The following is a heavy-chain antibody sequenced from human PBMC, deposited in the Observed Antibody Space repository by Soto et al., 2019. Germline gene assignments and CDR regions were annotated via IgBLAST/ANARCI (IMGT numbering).Heavy chain of an antibody. CDR1: GDSIGRGGYY. CDR3: ARGIPVSGSFDY. Sequence: QVQLQESGPRLVKPSQTLSLTCTVSGDSIGRGGYYWTWIRQHPGKGLEWIAYIYTTGSTYYNPSLKSRVGISVDTSKNQFSLKLSSVTAADTAVYYRARGIPVSGSFDYWGQGTLVTVSS. CDR2: IYTTGST. V-gene: IGHV4-31*03. D-gene: IGHD6-19*01. J-gene: IGHJ4*02.